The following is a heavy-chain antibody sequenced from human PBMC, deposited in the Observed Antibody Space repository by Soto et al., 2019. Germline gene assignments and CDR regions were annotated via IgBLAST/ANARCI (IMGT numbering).Heavy chain of an antibody. J-gene: IGHJ5*02. CDR3: ARGRIVVARGTWFDP. V-gene: IGHV4-34*01. CDR1: GGSFSGYY. Sequence: PSETLSLTCAVYGGSFSGYYWSWIRQPPGKGLEWIGEINHSGSTNYNPSLKSRVTISVDTSKNQFSLKLSSVTAADTAVYYCARGRIVVARGTWFDPWGQGTLVTVSS. CDR2: INHSGST. D-gene: IGHD6-19*01.